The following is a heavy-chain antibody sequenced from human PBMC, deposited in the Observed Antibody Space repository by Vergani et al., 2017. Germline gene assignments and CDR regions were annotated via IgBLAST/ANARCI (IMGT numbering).Heavy chain of an antibody. D-gene: IGHD5-12*01. CDR3: TKGSRGYTGYFFDY. CDR2: ISRSSSTI. J-gene: IGHJ4*02. Sequence: EVQLLESGGGLVQPGGSLRLSCAASGSTFSSYAMNWVRQAPGKGLEWVSYISRSSSTIYYADSVKGRFTISRDNAKNSLHLQMNNLRAEDTAVYYCTKGSRGYTGYFFDYWGQGTLATVSS. CDR1: GSTFSSYA. V-gene: IGHV3-48*01.